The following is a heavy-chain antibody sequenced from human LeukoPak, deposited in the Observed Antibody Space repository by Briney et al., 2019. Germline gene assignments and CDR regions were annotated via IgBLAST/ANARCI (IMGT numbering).Heavy chain of an antibody. V-gene: IGHV1-18*01. CDR2: ISVYNGDT. J-gene: IGHJ6*03. Sequence: ASVKVSCKASGYTFTNYGIIWVRQAPGQGLEWMGWISVYNGDTNYAQRLQGRVTMTTDTSTSTAYIELRRLTSDNTAVYYCTREGTGTPLSYYYYMDVWGKGTTVTVSS. CDR3: TREGTGTPLSYYYYMDV. CDR1: GYTFTNYG. D-gene: IGHD1-1*01.